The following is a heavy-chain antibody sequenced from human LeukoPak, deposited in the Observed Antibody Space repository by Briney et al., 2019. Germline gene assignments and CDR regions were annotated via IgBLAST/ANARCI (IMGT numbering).Heavy chain of an antibody. J-gene: IGHJ4*02. CDR3: ARVRTVTAAPDY. D-gene: IGHD6-13*01. V-gene: IGHV1-2*02. CDR2: INPSSGGA. Sequence: ASVKVSCKASGYTFTGYYMHWVRQAPGQGLEWMGWINPSSGGANYAQKFQGRVTMTRDTSISTAYMELSRLRFDDTAVYYCARVRTVTAAPDYWGQGTLVTGSS. CDR1: GYTFTGYY.